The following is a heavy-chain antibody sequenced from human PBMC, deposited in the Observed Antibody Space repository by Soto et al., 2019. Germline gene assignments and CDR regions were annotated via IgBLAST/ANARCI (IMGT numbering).Heavy chain of an antibody. J-gene: IGHJ6*02. CDR3: ARDANRYASGSYGMDV. V-gene: IGHV4-31*03. D-gene: IGHD3-10*01. CDR1: GGSISSGGYY. CDR2: IYYSGST. Sequence: SETLSLTCTVSGGSISSGGYYWSWTRQHPGKGLEWIGYIYYSGSTYYNPSLKSRVTISVDTSKNQFSLKLSSVTAADTAVYYCARDANRYASGSYGMDVWGQGTTVTVSS.